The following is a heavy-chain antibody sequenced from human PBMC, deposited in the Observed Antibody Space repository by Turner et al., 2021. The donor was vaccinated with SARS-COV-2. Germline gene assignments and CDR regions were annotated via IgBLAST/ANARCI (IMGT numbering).Heavy chain of an antibody. Sequence: EVQLVESGGGLVQPGESLRLSCAAFEFSFNNYWMSWVRQGPGKGLEWGANVNQGGGEKYYVDSVKGRFTIYRDNAKNSLYVEMNSLRAEDTAVYYCARGYCSGGSCYGAGYDFWGQGTLVTVSS. D-gene: IGHD2-15*01. V-gene: IGHV3-7*04. CDR3: ARGYCSGGSCYGAGYDF. CDR2: VNQGGGEK. J-gene: IGHJ4*02. CDR1: EFSFNNYW.